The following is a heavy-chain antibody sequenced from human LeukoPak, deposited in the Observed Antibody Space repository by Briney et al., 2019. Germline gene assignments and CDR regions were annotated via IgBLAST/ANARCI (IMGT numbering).Heavy chain of an antibody. CDR3: AADSSGWSDDSIDI. CDR1: GYTFTDYY. CDR2: IDPNGGGT. V-gene: IGHV1-2*02. J-gene: IGHJ3*02. Sequence: ASVKVSCKASGYTFTDYYIHWVRQAPGQGLQWMGWIDPNGGGTNYEEEFRGRVTMTRDTSLSTAYMDLSSLTSDDTAVYYCAADSSGWSDDSIDIWGQGTRLTVSS. D-gene: IGHD6-19*01.